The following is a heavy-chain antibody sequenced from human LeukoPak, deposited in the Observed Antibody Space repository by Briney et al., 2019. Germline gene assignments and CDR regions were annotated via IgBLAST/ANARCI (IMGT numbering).Heavy chain of an antibody. CDR2: IYPGDSET. V-gene: IGHV5-51*01. J-gene: IGHJ3*02. D-gene: IGHD3-22*01. CDR1: GYSFTSYW. CDR3: ARQGGDSSGYWPAFDI. Sequence: GESLKISCKGSGYSFTSYWIGWVRQMPGKGLEWMGIIYPGDSETRYSPSFQGQVTISADKSISTAYLQWSSLKASDTAMYYCARQGGDSSGYWPAFDIWGQGTMVTVSS.